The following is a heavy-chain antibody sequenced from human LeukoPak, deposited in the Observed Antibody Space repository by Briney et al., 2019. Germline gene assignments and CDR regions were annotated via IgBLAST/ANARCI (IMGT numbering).Heavy chain of an antibody. J-gene: IGHJ4*02. CDR3: ANPSIAASE. D-gene: IGHD6-6*01. Sequence: GGSLRLSCAAPGFTFSNYNINWVRQAPGKGLEWVSYISSSSSTIYYADSVKGRFTISRDNAKNSLYLQMNSLRAEDTAVYYCANPSIAASEWGQGTLVTVSS. CDR1: GFTFSNYN. CDR2: ISSSSSTI. V-gene: IGHV3-48*04.